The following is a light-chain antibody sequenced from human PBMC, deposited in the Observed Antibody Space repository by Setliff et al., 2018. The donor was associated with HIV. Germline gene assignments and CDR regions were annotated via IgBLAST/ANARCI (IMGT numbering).Light chain of an antibody. Sequence: QSALAQPASVSGSPGQSITISCTGTSSDVGGYNYVSWYQQHPGKAPKVMIYEVSNRPSGVSNRFSGSKSGNTASLTISGLQAEDEADYHCTSYTSSYTLVFGIGTKVTVL. CDR2: EVS. J-gene: IGLJ1*01. CDR1: SSDVGGYNY. CDR3: TSYTSSYTLV. V-gene: IGLV2-14*01.